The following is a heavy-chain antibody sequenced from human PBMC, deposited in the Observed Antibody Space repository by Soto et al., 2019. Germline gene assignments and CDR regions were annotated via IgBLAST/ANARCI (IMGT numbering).Heavy chain of an antibody. Sequence: QVQLVQSGAEVKKPGASVKVSCKASGYTFTNYDINWVRQATGQVLEWMGWMNPNSGNTGYAQKFQGRVTMTRNTSISTAYMELISLRSEDTAVYYCARGPTWAGNVDYWGQGTLVTVSS. J-gene: IGHJ4*02. V-gene: IGHV1-8*01. CDR3: ARGPTWAGNVDY. CDR2: MNPNSGNT. CDR1: GYTFTNYD. D-gene: IGHD1-1*01.